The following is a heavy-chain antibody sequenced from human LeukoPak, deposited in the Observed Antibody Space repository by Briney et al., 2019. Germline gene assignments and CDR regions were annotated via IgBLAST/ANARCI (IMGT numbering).Heavy chain of an antibody. CDR3: ARQVSCDTATCYAGMPPDY. CDR1: GFTFSRYA. D-gene: IGHD2-2*01. J-gene: IGHJ4*02. V-gene: IGHV3-23*01. Sequence: GGSLRLSCAASGFTFSRYAMSWVRQTPEKGLEWVSDISRGDGSTYYADSVRGRFTISRDDSGNTLFLQMNSLRAEDTAVYYCARQVSCDTATCYAGMPPDYWGQGTLVTVSS. CDR2: ISRGDGST.